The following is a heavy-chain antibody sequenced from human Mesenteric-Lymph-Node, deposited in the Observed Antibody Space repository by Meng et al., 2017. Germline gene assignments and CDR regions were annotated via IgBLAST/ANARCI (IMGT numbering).Heavy chain of an antibody. CDR1: GFSVSSDF. Sequence: GESLKISCAASGFSVSSDFMTWVRQAPGKGLEWVSGISYDGGSTMHADSVKGRFTISRDNSKNTLYLQMNSLRAEDTAVYYCAKRPRSYYGSGSYYYPHPRTENWFDPWGQGTLVTVSS. CDR3: AKRPRSYYGSGSYYYPHPRTENWFDP. V-gene: IGHV3-23*01. D-gene: IGHD3-10*01. J-gene: IGHJ5*02. CDR2: ISYDGGST.